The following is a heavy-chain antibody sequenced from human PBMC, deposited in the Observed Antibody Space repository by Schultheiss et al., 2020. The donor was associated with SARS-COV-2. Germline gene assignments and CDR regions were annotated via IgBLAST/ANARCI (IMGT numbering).Heavy chain of an antibody. V-gene: IGHV4-61*02. Sequence: SETLSLTCTVSGGSISSGSYYWSWIRQPAGKGLEWIGRIYTSGSTNYNPSLKSRVTISVDKSKNQFSLKLSSVTAADTAVYYCARGVGGAAAETVDYWGQGTLVTVSS. CDR3: ARGVGGAAAETVDY. CDR2: IYTSGST. CDR1: GGSISSGSYY. J-gene: IGHJ4*02. D-gene: IGHD6-13*01.